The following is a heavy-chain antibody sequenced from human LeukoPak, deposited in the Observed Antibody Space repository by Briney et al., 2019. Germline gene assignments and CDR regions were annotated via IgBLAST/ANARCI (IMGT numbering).Heavy chain of an antibody. V-gene: IGHV4-38-2*02. Sequence: PSETLSLTCTVSGYSISSGYCWAWIRQPPGKGLEWIGAIYSTGSTYYNPSLKSRVSVSVDTSNNQFSLKVNSVTAADTAVYFCAGAPFVVEGIRFGSWGQGTQVTVSS. CDR2: IYSTGST. CDR1: GYSISSGYC. D-gene: IGHD2-15*01. CDR3: AGAPFVVEGIRFGS. J-gene: IGHJ4*02.